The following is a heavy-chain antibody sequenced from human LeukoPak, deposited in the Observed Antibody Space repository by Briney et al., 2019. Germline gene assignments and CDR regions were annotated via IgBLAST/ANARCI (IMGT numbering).Heavy chain of an antibody. Sequence: PGGSLRLSCVASGCTFSRYWMRWVRQAPGKGLEWVANINPDGNNKLYVDSVKGRFSISRDNAKNSLYLQMNSLRVEDTAIYYCAREHWSTPDCWGQGTLVTVSS. CDR2: INPDGNNK. D-gene: IGHD2-8*02. J-gene: IGHJ4*02. CDR3: AREHWSTPDC. CDR1: GCTFSRYW. V-gene: IGHV3-7*01.